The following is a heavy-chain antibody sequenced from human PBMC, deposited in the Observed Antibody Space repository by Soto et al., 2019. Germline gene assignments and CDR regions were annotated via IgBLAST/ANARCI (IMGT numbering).Heavy chain of an antibody. CDR2: IGPASGDT. D-gene: IGHD3-10*01. J-gene: IGHJ4*02. CDR3: GRGRSGQLVVFY. V-gene: IGHV1-2*02. CDR1: GYTFTGHY. Sequence: ASVKVSCKASGYTFTGHYIHWVRQAPGQGPEWMGEIGPASGDTRYAQKFQGRVTMTRDTSITTVYMELNNLSPDDTAVYYCGRGRSGQLVVFYWGQGTPVTVSS.